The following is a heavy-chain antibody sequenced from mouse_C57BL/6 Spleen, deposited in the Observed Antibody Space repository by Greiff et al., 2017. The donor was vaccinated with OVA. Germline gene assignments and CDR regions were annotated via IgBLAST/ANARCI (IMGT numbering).Heavy chain of an antibody. Sequence: LVESGAELVRPGASVTLSCKASGYTFTDYEMHWVKQTPVHGLEWIGAIDPETGGTAYNQKFKGKAILTADKSSSTAYMELRSLTSEDSAVYYCTRTGYGSNLYWYFDVWGTGTTVTVSS. CDR2: IDPETGGT. J-gene: IGHJ1*03. D-gene: IGHD1-1*01. CDR1: GYTFTDYE. V-gene: IGHV1-15*01. CDR3: TRTGYGSNLYWYFDV.